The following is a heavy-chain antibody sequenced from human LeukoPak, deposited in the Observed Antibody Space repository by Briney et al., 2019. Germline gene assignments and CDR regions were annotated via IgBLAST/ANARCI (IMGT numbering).Heavy chain of an antibody. CDR1: GFTFSIYS. Sequence: TGGSLRLSCAASGFTFSIYSMNWVRQAPGKGREGVSYISSSSSTRYYADSVRGLFTISRDHDKNSLYLQMHSLRDEDTAVYYCARDPSYDSSGSYPAYYYYGMDVWGQGTTVTVSS. CDR2: ISSSSSTR. J-gene: IGHJ6*02. V-gene: IGHV3-48*02. D-gene: IGHD3-22*01. CDR3: ARDPSYDSSGSYPAYYYYGMDV.